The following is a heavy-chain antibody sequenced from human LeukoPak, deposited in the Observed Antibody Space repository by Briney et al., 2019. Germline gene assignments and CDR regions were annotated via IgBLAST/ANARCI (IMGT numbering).Heavy chain of an antibody. CDR2: INPNSGGT. CDR3: ARASPPPGWFDP. CDR1: GYTFTGYY. J-gene: IGHJ5*02. V-gene: IGHV1-2*02. Sequence: ASVKVSCKASGYTFTGYYMHWVRQAPGQGLEWMGWINPNSGGTNYAQKFQGRVTMTRDTSISTAYMELSRLRSDDTAVYYCARASPPPGWFDPWVQGTLVTVSS.